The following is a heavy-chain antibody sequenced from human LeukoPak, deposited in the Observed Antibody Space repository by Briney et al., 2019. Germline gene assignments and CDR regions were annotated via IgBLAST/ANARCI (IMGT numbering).Heavy chain of an antibody. CDR2: ISYSSSTI. CDR3: VRGDTVETATITLLDY. CDR1: GFTFSSYS. V-gene: IGHV3-48*01. Sequence: GGSLGLSCAASGFTFSSYSMNWARQAPGKGLEWVSYISYSSSTIYYADSVKGRFTISRDNGKNSLYLQMNSLRAEDTAVYYCVRGDTVETATITLLDYWGQGTLVTVSS. D-gene: IGHD5-24*01. J-gene: IGHJ4*02.